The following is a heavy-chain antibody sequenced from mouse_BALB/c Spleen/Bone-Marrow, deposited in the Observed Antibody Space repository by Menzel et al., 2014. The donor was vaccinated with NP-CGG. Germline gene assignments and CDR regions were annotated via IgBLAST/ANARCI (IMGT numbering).Heavy chain of an antibody. J-gene: IGHJ4*01. D-gene: IGHD2-10*01. CDR1: GYTFTSYY. CDR2: INPSNGGT. CDR3: TRRSLLSDYYSMDY. Sequence: VQLQQSGAELVKPGASVKLSCKASGYTFTSYYLYWVKQRPGQGLEWIGEINPSNGGTNFNEMFKSKASLTVDKSSSTAYMQHNSLTSEDSAVYYCTRRSLLSDYYSMDYWGQGTSVTVSS. V-gene: IGHV1S81*02.